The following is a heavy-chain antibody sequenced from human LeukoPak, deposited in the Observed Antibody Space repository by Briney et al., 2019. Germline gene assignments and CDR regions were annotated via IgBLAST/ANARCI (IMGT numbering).Heavy chain of an antibody. V-gene: IGHV3-11*04. CDR1: GFTFSDYY. J-gene: IGHJ6*02. Sequence: PGGSLRLSCAASGFTFSDYYMSWIRQAPGKGLEWVSYISSGGSTIYYADSVKGRFTISRDNAKNSLYLQMNSLRAEDTAVYYCARDRPGGSGYYNYYGMDVWGQGTTVTVSS. CDR3: ARDRPGGSGYYNYYGMDV. CDR2: ISSGGSTI. D-gene: IGHD2-15*01.